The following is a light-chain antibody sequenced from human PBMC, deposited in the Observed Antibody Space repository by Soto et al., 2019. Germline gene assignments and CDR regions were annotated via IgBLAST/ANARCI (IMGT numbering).Light chain of an antibody. CDR1: SANIGAGYD. V-gene: IGLV1-40*01. Sequence: QLVLTQPPSMSGAPGQRVTISCTGSSANIGAGYDVHWYQQHPGTAPKLLIFDNNNRPSGGPDRFSGSKSDTSASLAITGLQAEDEADYYCQSFDTSLRGFVVFGGGTKLTVL. CDR2: DNN. CDR3: QSFDTSLRGFVV. J-gene: IGLJ2*01.